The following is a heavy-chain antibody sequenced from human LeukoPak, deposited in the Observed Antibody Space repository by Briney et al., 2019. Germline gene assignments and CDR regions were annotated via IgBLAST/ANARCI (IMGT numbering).Heavy chain of an antibody. J-gene: IGHJ4*02. V-gene: IGHV3-49*04. CDR1: GFTFGDYA. D-gene: IGHD4-11*01. CDR3: TRDAVTTIDY. CDR2: IRSKAYGGTT. Sequence: PGGSLRLSCTASGFTFGDYAMSWVRQAPGKGLEWVGFIRSKAYGGTTECAASVKGRFTISRDDSKSIAYLQMNSLKTEDTAVYYCTRDAVTTIDYWGQGTLVTVSS.